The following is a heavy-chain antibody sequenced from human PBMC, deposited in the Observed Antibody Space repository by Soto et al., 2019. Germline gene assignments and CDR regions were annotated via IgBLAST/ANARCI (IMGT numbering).Heavy chain of an antibody. CDR3: ARGRKYLLRFLEPFDY. D-gene: IGHD3-3*01. CDR1: GFTFSSYG. CDR2: IWYDGSNK. Sequence: GGSLRLSCAASGFTFSSYGMHWVRQAPGKGLEWVAVIWYDGSNKYYADSVKGRFTISRDNSKNTLYLQMNSLRAEDTAVYYCARGRKYLLRFLEPFDYWGQGTLVTVSS. V-gene: IGHV3-33*01. J-gene: IGHJ4*02.